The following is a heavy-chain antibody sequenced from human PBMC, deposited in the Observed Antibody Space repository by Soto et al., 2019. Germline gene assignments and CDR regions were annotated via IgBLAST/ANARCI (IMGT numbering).Heavy chain of an antibody. Sequence: ASVKVSCKASGYTFTGDYMHWVREAPGQGLEWMGWINPNSGGTNYAQKFQGRVTMTRDTSISTAYMELSRLRSDDTAVYYCARGSSIAAAGTMDYWGQGTLVTVSS. V-gene: IGHV1-2*02. CDR1: GYTFTGDY. CDR3: ARGSSIAAAGTMDY. D-gene: IGHD6-13*01. CDR2: INPNSGGT. J-gene: IGHJ4*02.